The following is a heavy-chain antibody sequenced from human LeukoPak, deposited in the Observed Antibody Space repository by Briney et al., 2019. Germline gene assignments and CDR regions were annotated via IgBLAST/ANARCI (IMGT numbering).Heavy chain of an antibody. Sequence: GGSLRLSCAASGFTFSNYEMHWVRQAPGKGLEWVSYISSSGSDIYYADSVKGRFTISRDNAKNSLYPHMNSLRAEDTAVYYCAELGITMIGGVWGKGTTVTISS. J-gene: IGHJ6*04. CDR3: AELGITMIGGV. CDR2: ISSSGSDI. V-gene: IGHV3-48*03. D-gene: IGHD3-10*02. CDR1: GFTFSNYE.